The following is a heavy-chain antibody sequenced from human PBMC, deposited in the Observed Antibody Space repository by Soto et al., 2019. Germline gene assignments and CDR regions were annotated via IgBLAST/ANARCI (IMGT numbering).Heavy chain of an antibody. J-gene: IGHJ4*02. CDR2: ISSTTNYI. V-gene: IGHV3-21*06. CDR1: GFTFTRYS. Sequence: PGGSLRLSCAASGFTFTRYSMNWVGLAPGKGLEWVPSISSTTNYIYYGDSMKGRFTISRDNAKNSLYLEMNSLRAEDTAVYYCARESEDLTSNFDYWGRGTLVTVSS. CDR3: ARESEDLTSNFDY.